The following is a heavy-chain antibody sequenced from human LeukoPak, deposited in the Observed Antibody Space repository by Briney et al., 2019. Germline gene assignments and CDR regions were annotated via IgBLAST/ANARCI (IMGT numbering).Heavy chain of an antibody. J-gene: IGHJ4*02. D-gene: IGHD1-26*01. V-gene: IGHV1-46*01. CDR2: INPNGGST. Sequence: ASVKVSCKASGYTFTTYYMHWVRRAPGQGFEWMGIINPNGGSTNYAQKFQGRVTMTRDTSTSTVYMELSSLRSDDTAVYYCARGLGGSYQDYWGQGTLVTVSS. CDR1: GYTFTTYY. CDR3: ARGLGGSYQDY.